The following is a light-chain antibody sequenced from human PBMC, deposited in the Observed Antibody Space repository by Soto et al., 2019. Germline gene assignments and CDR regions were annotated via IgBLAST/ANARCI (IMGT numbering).Light chain of an antibody. V-gene: IGKV3-15*01. CDR1: ESISSK. CDR2: GAF. J-gene: IGKJ5*01. Sequence: EIVMTQSPATLSVSPGERVTLSSRASESISSKLAWYQQKPGQAPSLLMYGAFTRATGIPARFSGSGSGTEFTLTISSLQSEDFAVYYCQQYNTWSSITFGQGTRLEI. CDR3: QQYNTWSSIT.